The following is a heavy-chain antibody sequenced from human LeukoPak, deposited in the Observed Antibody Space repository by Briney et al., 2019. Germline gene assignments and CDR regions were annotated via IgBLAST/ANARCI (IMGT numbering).Heavy chain of an antibody. V-gene: IGHV4-59*11. D-gene: IGHD4-17*01. CDR1: GGSISSHC. J-gene: IGHJ5*02. CDR3: VRDYGDYGGWFDP. CDR2: VYYSGST. Sequence: SETLSLTCTVSGGSISSHCWGWIRQPPGKGLEWIGCVYYSGSTNYSPSLSSRVTISVDRSKNQFSLSLSSVTAADTAVYYCVRDYGDYGGWFDPWGQGTLVTVSS.